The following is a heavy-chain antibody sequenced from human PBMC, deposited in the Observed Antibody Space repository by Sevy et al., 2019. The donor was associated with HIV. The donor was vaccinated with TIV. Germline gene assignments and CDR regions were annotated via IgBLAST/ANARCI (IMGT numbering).Heavy chain of an antibody. J-gene: IGHJ4*02. D-gene: IGHD1-1*01. CDR3: ARSRGTGNFDY. CDR1: GYAFAGFW. Sequence: ASVKVSCKASGYAFAGFWIHWVRQAPGQGLAWMGVINPDGGTTRIAQRFQGRVSLTGDTSTSTVYMEMNSLKSDDTAVFYCARSRGTGNFDYWGLGTLVTVSS. CDR2: INPDGGTT. V-gene: IGHV1-46*01.